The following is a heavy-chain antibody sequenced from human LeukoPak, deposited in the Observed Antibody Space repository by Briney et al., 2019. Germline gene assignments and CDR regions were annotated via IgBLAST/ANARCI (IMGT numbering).Heavy chain of an antibody. Sequence: ASVKVSCKASGYTFTGYHMHWVRQAPGQGLEWMGRINPNSGDTNYAQKFQGRVAMTRDTSISTAFMELTRLRSDDTAVYYCARESPPNWFDPWGQGTLVTVSS. CDR1: GYTFTGYH. J-gene: IGHJ5*02. CDR2: INPNSGDT. V-gene: IGHV1-2*06. CDR3: ARESPPNWFDP.